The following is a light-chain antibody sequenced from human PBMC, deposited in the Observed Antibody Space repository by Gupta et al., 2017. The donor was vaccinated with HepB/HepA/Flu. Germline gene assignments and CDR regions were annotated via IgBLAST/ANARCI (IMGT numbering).Light chain of an antibody. V-gene: IGKV1-16*01. Sequence: DTQLTQSPSSVSASVGDRVIITCRASQDINNHLAWFQQKPGEAPKSLIYAASSLKSGVPSRFSGRASGTEFTLTISSLQPEDFGTYYCQQYNNYPLTFGQGTQVEIK. CDR2: AAS. CDR3: QQYNNYPLT. CDR1: QDINNH. J-gene: IGKJ1*01.